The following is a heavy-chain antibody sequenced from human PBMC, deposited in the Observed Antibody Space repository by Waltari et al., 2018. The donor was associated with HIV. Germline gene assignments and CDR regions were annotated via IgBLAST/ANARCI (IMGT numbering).Heavy chain of an antibody. D-gene: IGHD5-18*01. CDR3: ASASRDTAMGAFDI. CDR1: GGTFSNSA. Sequence: QVQPVQSGAEVKKPGSSVKVSCKAYGGTFSNSAINWVRQAPGQGLEWMGGIIPIFGSPNYAQKFQGRVTITADESTSTVYMKLSSLRSEDTAVYYCASASRDTAMGAFDIWGQGTMVTVSS. J-gene: IGHJ3*02. V-gene: IGHV1-69*01. CDR2: IIPIFGSP.